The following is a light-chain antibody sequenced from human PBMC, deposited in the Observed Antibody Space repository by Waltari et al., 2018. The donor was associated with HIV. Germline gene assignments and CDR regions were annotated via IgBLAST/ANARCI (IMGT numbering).Light chain of an antibody. V-gene: IGLV8-61*01. CDR1: SAPVSTSYY. CDR2: STN. J-gene: IGLJ3*02. CDR3: VLYMGSGISV. Sequence: QTVVTQEPSSSVHRGGTVTLTCGLSSAPVSTSYYPSWYQQTPGQAPRTLIYSTNTRSSGVPDRFSGSILGNKAALTITGAQADDESDYYCVLYMGSGISVFGGGTKLTVL.